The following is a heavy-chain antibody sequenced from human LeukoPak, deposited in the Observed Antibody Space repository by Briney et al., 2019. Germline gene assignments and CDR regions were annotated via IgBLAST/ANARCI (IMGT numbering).Heavy chain of an antibody. J-gene: IGHJ5*02. V-gene: IGHV4-61*02. Sequence: SETLSLTCTVSGGSISSGSYYWSWIRQPAGKGLEWIGRIYTSGSTNYNPSLKSRVTISVDTSKNQFSLKLSSVTAADTAAYYCAREPSYYYGSGIMENWFDPWGQGTLVTVSS. CDR2: IYTSGST. D-gene: IGHD3-10*01. CDR3: AREPSYYYGSGIMENWFDP. CDR1: GGSISSGSYY.